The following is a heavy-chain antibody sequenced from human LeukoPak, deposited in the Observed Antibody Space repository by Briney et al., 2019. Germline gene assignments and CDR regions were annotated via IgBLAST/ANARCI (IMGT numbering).Heavy chain of an antibody. D-gene: IGHD1-14*01. Sequence: GEPLKISFQGSGYSLPSYWLPWVRQMPGKGVEGMGIIYPRDSDTKYNPSFQGQVSIYPDKSTNPAYLQSSSLQASGTGSYFCPRSRSSTLTLFDLGGQETLDSVSS. CDR3: PRSRSSTLTLFDL. V-gene: IGHV5-51*01. CDR1: GYSLPSYW. J-gene: IGHJ5*02. CDR2: IYPRDSDT.